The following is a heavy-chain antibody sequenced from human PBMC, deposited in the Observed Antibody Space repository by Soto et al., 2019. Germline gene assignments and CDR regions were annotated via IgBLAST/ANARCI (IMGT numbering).Heavy chain of an antibody. J-gene: IGHJ4*02. CDR3: ARDPVGLNHFDY. CDR2: IYYIGRT. Sequence: SETLSLTCTVSGDSLSTYYWNWIRQSPGKGLEWIGYIYYIGRTNYNPSLRSRVTISIDMSQNQISLNLNSVTAADTAVYFCARDPVGLNHFDYWGQGILVTVSS. V-gene: IGHV4-59*01. CDR1: GDSLSTYY. D-gene: IGHD1-26*01.